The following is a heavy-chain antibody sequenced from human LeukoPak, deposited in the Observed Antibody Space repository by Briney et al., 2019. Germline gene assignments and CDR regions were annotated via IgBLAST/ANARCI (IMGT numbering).Heavy chain of an antibody. CDR2: IFYSGST. Sequence: PSETLSLTCTVSSGSISTSNYYWGWVRQPPGKALEWIVNIFYSGSTYYSPSRKSRVTISLNTSRNQFSLKLNSVTAADTAVYYCARASYSYDINGWVPFDYWGQGTLVTVSS. D-gene: IGHD3-22*01. V-gene: IGHV4-39*07. CDR1: SGSISTSNYY. CDR3: ARASYSYDINGWVPFDY. J-gene: IGHJ4*02.